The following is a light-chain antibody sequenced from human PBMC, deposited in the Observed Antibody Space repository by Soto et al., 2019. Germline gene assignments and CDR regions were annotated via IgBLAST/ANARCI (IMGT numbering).Light chain of an antibody. CDR3: QQYGSSLYT. CDR2: GAS. Sequence: EIVLTQSPGTLSLSPGERATLSCRASQSVSSSYLAWYQQKPCQAPRLLLYGASSRATGIPDRFSGSGSGTDFTLTISRLEPEDFAVYYCQQYGSSLYTFGQGTKLEIK. V-gene: IGKV3-20*01. J-gene: IGKJ2*01. CDR1: QSVSSSY.